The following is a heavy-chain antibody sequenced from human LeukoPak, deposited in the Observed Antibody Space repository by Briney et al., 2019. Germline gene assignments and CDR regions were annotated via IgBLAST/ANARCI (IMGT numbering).Heavy chain of an antibody. D-gene: IGHD4-23*01. Sequence: GGSLRLSCAAXGXXXXXXXXXXXXXAPGXXXXXVXXXXSDGRSTSYAXSVKGRFTISRDNARNTLYLQMTSLRAEDTAVYYXARGVGYGGLVDYWGQGTLVTVSS. J-gene: IGHJ4*02. CDR1: GXXXXXXX. V-gene: IGHV3-74*01. CDR2: XXSDGRST. CDR3: ARGVGYGGLVDY.